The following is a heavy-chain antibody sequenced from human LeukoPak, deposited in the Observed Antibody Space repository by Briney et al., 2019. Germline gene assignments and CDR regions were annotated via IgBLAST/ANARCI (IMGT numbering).Heavy chain of an antibody. Sequence: GASVKVSCKASGGTFSSYAISWVRQAPGQGLEWMGRIIPIFGTANYAQRFQGRVTITTDESTSTAYMELSSLRSEDTAVYYCARVGSGCDFGYWGQGTLVTVSS. J-gene: IGHJ4*02. CDR1: GGTFSSYA. V-gene: IGHV1-69*05. CDR2: IIPIFGTA. D-gene: IGHD5-12*01. CDR3: ARVGSGCDFGY.